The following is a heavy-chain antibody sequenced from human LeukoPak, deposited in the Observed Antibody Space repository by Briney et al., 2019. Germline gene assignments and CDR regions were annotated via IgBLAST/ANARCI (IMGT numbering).Heavy chain of an antibody. V-gene: IGHV3-30-3*01. J-gene: IGHJ4*02. CDR2: ISYDGSNK. CDR1: GFTFSSYA. D-gene: IGHD4-17*01. Sequence: PGRSLRLSCAASGFTFSSYAMHWVRQAPGKGLEWVAVISYDGSNKYYADSVKGRFTISRDNSKNTLYLQMNSLRAEDTAVYYCARSTGYTVTTHDYWGQGTLVTVSS. CDR3: ARSTGYTVTTHDY.